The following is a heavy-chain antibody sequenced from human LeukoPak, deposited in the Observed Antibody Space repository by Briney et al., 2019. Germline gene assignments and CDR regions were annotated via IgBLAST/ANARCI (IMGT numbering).Heavy chain of an antibody. Sequence: GGSLRLSCAASGFTFSSFSMNWVRQAPGKGLEWISFISSSSYAIYYADSVQGRFTISRDNVKNSLYLQMNSLRDEDTALYYCARDSRGGTDYWGQGTLVTVSS. J-gene: IGHJ4*02. CDR3: ARDSRGGTDY. V-gene: IGHV3-48*02. D-gene: IGHD3-10*01. CDR2: ISSSSYAI. CDR1: GFTFSSFS.